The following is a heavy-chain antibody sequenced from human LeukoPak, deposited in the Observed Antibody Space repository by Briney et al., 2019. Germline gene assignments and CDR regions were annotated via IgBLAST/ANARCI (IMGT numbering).Heavy chain of an antibody. J-gene: IGHJ3*02. V-gene: IGHV3-21*01. Sequence: GGSLRLSCAASGFTFSSYAMNWVRQAPGKGLEWVSSISTSSSYIYYADSLKGRFTISRDNAKNSLFLQMSSLRAEDTAVYYCARGRGYSSSSDAFDIWGQGTMVTVSS. CDR3: ARGRGYSSSSDAFDI. D-gene: IGHD6-6*01. CDR1: GFTFSSYA. CDR2: ISTSSSYI.